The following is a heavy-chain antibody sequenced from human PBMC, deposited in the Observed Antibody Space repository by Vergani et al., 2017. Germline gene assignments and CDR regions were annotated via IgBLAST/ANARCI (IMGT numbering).Heavy chain of an antibody. V-gene: IGHV4-59*02. J-gene: IGHJ4*01. CDR2: VSFRGDT. D-gene: IGHD3-10*01. CDR1: GASVNSYY. Sequence: QVKLQESGPGLVKPSGTLSLLCTVSGASVNSYYWSWIRQPPGKGLEWMGYVSFRGDTLYDPSVKGRMTISLNTSSNQFSLYLTSVTAADTAVYYCARSRIYYGAGSPDYWGHGTLVTVSS. CDR3: ARSRIYYGAGSPDY.